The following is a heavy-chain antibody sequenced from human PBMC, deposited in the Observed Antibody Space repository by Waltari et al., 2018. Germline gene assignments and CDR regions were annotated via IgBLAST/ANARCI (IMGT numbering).Heavy chain of an antibody. D-gene: IGHD6-13*01. Sequence: QVQLVQSGAEVKKPGASVKVSCTASGYTFTDYYMHWVRQAPGQGLEWMGWINPNRGGTKNAQKFQGRVTMTRDTSISTVYIELTRLRSDDTAVYYCARVRAGYSSNWGQGTLVTVSS. J-gene: IGHJ4*02. CDR3: ARVRAGYSSN. CDR1: GYTFTDYY. V-gene: IGHV1-2*02. CDR2: INPNRGGT.